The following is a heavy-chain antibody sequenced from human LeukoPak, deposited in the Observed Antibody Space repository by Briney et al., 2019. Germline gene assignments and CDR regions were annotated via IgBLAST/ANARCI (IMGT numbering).Heavy chain of an antibody. Sequence: GESLKISCKGSGYSFTSYWIGWVRQMPGKGLEWMGIIYPGDSDTRYSPSFQGQVTISADKSISTAHLQWSSLKASDTAMYYCARPLWGATGTTSHDAFDIWGQGTMVTVSS. J-gene: IGHJ3*02. CDR2: IYPGDSDT. V-gene: IGHV5-51*01. CDR1: GYSFTSYW. D-gene: IGHD1-1*01. CDR3: ARPLWGATGTTSHDAFDI.